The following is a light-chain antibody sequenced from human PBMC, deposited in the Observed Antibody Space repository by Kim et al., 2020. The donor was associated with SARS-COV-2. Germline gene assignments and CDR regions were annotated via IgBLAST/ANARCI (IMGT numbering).Light chain of an antibody. Sequence: DIQMTQSPSTLSASVGYRVTITCRASQSISSWLAWYQQKPGKAPKLLIYDASSLESGVPSRFSGSGSGTEFTLTISSLQPDDFATYYCQQYNFGGGTKVDIK. V-gene: IGKV1-5*01. CDR1: QSISSW. CDR3: QQYN. CDR2: DAS. J-gene: IGKJ4*01.